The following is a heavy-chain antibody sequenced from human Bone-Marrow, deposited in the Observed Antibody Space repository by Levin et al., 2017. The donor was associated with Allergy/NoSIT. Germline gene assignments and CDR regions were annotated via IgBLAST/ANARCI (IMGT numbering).Heavy chain of an antibody. D-gene: IGHD5-18*01. V-gene: IGHV3-48*01. CDR1: GFTFSSYS. CDR3: ARVSYFSYGVYSGMDV. J-gene: IGHJ6*02. CDR2: ISGSSSTI. Sequence: GGSLRLSCAASGFTFSSYSLNWVRQAPGKGLEWVSYISGSSSTIEYADSVKGRFTISRDNAKNSLYLQMNSLRAEDTAVYYCARVSYFSYGVYSGMDVWGQGTTVTVSS.